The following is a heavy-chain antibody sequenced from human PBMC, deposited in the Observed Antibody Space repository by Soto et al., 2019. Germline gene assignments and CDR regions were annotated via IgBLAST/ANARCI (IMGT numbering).Heavy chain of an antibody. V-gene: IGHV3-74*01. CDR3: ATAEVDY. Sequence: EVQLVESGGGLVQPGGSLRLSCAASGFNFGNNWMHWFRQAPGKGLEWVSRMNSAGRTTNYADSVKGRFTVSRDNAKNTLYLKMNSLRAEDTAVYYCATAEVDYWGPGTLVAVSS. CDR1: GFNFGNNW. CDR2: MNSAGRTT. J-gene: IGHJ4*02.